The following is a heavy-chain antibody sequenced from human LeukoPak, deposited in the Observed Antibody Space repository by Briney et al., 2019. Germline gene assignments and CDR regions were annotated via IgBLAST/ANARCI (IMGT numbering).Heavy chain of an antibody. CDR3: ARSTTGYSSGWYDY. CDR2: TYYRSKWYN. D-gene: IGHD6-19*01. CDR1: GDSVSSNSAA. V-gene: IGHV6-1*01. Sequence: SQTLSLTCAISGDSVSSNSAAWNWIRQSPXXXLEWLGRTYYRSKWYNDYAVSVKSRITINPDTSKNQFSLQLNSVTPEDTAVYYCARSTTGYSSGWYDYWGQGTLVTVSS. J-gene: IGHJ4*02.